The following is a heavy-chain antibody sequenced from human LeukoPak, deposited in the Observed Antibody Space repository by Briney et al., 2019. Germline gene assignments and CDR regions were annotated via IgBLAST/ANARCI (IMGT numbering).Heavy chain of an antibody. CDR2: SNAGNGNT. Sequence: ASVKVSCKASGYTFTSYAMHWVRQAPGQRLEWMGWSNAGNGNTKYSQEFQGRVTITRDTSASTAYMELSSLRSEDMAVYYCAREDSSGLYGMDVCGQGTTVTVSS. CDR3: AREDSSGLYGMDV. CDR1: GYTFTSYA. V-gene: IGHV1-3*02. J-gene: IGHJ6*02. D-gene: IGHD6-19*01.